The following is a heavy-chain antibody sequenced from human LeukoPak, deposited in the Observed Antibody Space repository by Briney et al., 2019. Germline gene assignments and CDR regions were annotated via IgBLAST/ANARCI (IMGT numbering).Heavy chain of an antibody. CDR3: AKTLVASGYSSEYYFDY. CDR2: ISYDGSNK. V-gene: IGHV3-30*04. J-gene: IGHJ4*02. Sequence: GGSLRLSCAASGFTFSSYAMHWVRQAPGKGLEWVAVISYDGSNKYHADSVEGRSTISRDNSKNTLYLQMNSLTADDTAVYYCAKTLVASGYSSEYYFDYWGQGALVTVSS. D-gene: IGHD3-22*01. CDR1: GFTFSSYA.